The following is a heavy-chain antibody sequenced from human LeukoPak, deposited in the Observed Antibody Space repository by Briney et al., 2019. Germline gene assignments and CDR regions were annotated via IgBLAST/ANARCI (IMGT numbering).Heavy chain of an antibody. D-gene: IGHD3-3*01. CDR1: GFTVSSNY. CDR2: IYSGGST. V-gene: IGHV3-53*01. J-gene: IGHJ4*02. CDR3: ARVNYDFWSGSFDY. Sequence: GGSLRLSCAASGFTVSSNYMSWVRQAPGKGLERVSVIYSGGSTYYADSVKGRFTISRDNSKNTLYLQMNSLRAEDTAVYYCARVNYDFWSGSFDYWGQGTLVTVSS.